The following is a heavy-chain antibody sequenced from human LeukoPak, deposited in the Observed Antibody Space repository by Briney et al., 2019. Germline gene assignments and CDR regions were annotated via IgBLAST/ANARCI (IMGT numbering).Heavy chain of an antibody. CDR2: TVSEIDGGTT. CDR3: TTDEDWNYARKDV. V-gene: IGHV3-15*04. Sequence: GGSLRLSCAASGFTFNYAWMSWVRQVPGKGLEWVSQTVSEIDGGTTDYAAPVKGRFTISRDDSKSTLYLQMNSLKIEDTAVYYCTTDEDWNYARKDVWGQGATVIVSS. CDR1: GFTFNYAW. D-gene: IGHD1-7*01. J-gene: IGHJ6*02.